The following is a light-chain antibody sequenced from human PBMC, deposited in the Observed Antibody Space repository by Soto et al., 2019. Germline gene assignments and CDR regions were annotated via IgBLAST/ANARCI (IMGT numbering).Light chain of an antibody. CDR1: QSVFGTY. CDR3: QQYGSSPRT. V-gene: IGKV3-20*01. J-gene: IGKJ1*01. Sequence: EIVLTQSPGTLSLSPGERATLSCRASQSVFGTYLAWYQQKPGQAPRLLIYGASSRATGIPDRFSGSGSGTDFTLTISRLEPEDFAVYYCQQYGSSPRTFGQGTKVEIK. CDR2: GAS.